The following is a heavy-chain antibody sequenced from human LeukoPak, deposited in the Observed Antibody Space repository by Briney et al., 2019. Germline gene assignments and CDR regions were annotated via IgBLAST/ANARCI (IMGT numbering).Heavy chain of an antibody. Sequence: PSETLSLTCTVSGGSISSGDYYWSWIRQPPGKGLEWIGYIYYSGSTYYNPSLKSRVTISVDTSKNQFSLKLSSVTAADTAVYYCARERRGCSGGSCYYDFDYWGQGTLVTVSS. D-gene: IGHD2-15*01. J-gene: IGHJ4*02. CDR3: ARERRGCSGGSCYYDFDY. V-gene: IGHV4-30-4*01. CDR2: IYYSGST. CDR1: GGSISSGDYY.